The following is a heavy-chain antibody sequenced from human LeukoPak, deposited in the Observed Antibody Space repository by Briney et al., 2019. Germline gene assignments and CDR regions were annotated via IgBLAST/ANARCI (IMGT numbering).Heavy chain of an antibody. J-gene: IGHJ4*02. CDR3: ARIDPVGRT. CDR2: ISRSGATT. Sequence: PGDSLRLSCSGSGFIVGEYGMSWVRQPPGKGLQWVSGISRSGATTGYADSVKGRFTISRDNAKNFAYLQMDRLRAEDTALYYCARIDPVGRTWGQGTLVVVSA. V-gene: IGHV3-20*04. CDR1: GFIVGEYG. D-gene: IGHD1-26*01.